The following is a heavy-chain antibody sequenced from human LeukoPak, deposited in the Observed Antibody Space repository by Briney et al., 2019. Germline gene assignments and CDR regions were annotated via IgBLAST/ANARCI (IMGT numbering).Heavy chain of an antibody. CDR2: ISSSSSYI. D-gene: IGHD2-2*01. V-gene: IGHV3-21*01. Sequence: GGSLRLSCAASGFTFSSYSMNWVRQAPGKGLEWVSSISSSSSYIYYADSVKGRFTIPRDNAKNSLYLQMNSLRAEDTAVYYCARGSGGPAAMRFHWFDPWGQGTLVTVSS. J-gene: IGHJ5*02. CDR1: GFTFSSYS. CDR3: ARGSGGPAAMRFHWFDP.